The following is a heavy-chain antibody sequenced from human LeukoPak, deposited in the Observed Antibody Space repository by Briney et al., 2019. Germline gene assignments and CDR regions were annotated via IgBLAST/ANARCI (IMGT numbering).Heavy chain of an antibody. CDR1: GFTFSTYA. V-gene: IGHV3-7*01. D-gene: IGHD2-15*01. Sequence: GGSLRLSCAASGFTFSTYAMSWVRQAPGKGLEWVANIDQHGTEKQYVESVKGRFTISRDNTKNSVYLQMDNLRVEDTAVYYCAKAVVAADSFEYWGQGTQVTVSS. J-gene: IGHJ4*02. CDR2: IDQHGTEK. CDR3: AKAVVAADSFEY.